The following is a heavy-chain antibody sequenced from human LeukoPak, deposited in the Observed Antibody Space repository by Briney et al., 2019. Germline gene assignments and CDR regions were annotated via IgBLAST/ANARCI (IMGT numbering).Heavy chain of an antibody. J-gene: IGHJ6*02. CDR1: GFTFSSYG. V-gene: IGHV3-30*03. CDR2: ISYDGSNK. D-gene: IGHD3-3*01. CDR3: TRAPSDYYGMDV. Sequence: GGSLRLSCAASGFTFSSYGMHWARQAPGKGLEWVAVISYDGSNKYYADSVKGRFTISRDNSKNTLYLQMNSLRAEDTAVYYCTRAPSDYYGMDVWGQGTTVTVSS.